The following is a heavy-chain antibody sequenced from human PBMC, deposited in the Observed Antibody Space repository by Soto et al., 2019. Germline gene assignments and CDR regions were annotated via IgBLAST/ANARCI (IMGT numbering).Heavy chain of an antibody. CDR3: ARDHRSRTGTTIAYYYYYIDV. V-gene: IGHV1-2*04. J-gene: IGHJ6*03. Sequence: ASVKVSCKASGYTFTGYYMHWVRQAPGQGLEWMGWINPNSGGTNYAQKFQGWVTMTRDTSISTAYMELSRLRSDDTAVYYCARDHRSRTGTTIAYYYYYIDVWGKGTTVTAP. CDR1: GYTFTGYY. CDR2: INPNSGGT. D-gene: IGHD1-7*01.